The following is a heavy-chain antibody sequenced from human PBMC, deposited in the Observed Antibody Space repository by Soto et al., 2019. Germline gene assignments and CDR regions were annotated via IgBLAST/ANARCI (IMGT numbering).Heavy chain of an antibody. J-gene: IGHJ4*02. V-gene: IGHV3-30*18. D-gene: IGHD4-4*01. Sequence: PGGSLRLSCAASGFTFSSYGMHWVRQAPGKGLEWVAVISYDGSNKYYADSVKGRFTISRDNSKNTLYLQMNSLRAEDTAVYYCAKDRSGLQYLVDYWGQGTLVTVSS. CDR1: GFTFSSYG. CDR3: AKDRSGLQYLVDY. CDR2: ISYDGSNK.